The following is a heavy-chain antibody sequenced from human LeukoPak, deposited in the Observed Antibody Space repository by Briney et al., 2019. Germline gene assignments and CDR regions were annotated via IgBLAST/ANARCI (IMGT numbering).Heavy chain of an antibody. CDR1: GYSISSGYY. V-gene: IGHV4-38-2*01. CDR2: IYHSGST. D-gene: IGHD3-22*01. CDR3: ARVGYYDSSGPPMYFDY. Sequence: PSETLSLTCAVSGYSISSGYYWGWIRQPPGKGLEWTGSIYHSGSTYYNPSLKSRVTISVDTSKNQFSLKLSSVTAADTAVYYCARVGYYDSSGPPMYFDYWGQGTLVTVSS. J-gene: IGHJ4*02.